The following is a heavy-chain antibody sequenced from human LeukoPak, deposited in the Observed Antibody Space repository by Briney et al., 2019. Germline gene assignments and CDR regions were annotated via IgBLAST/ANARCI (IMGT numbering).Heavy chain of an antibody. CDR3: ARAEKIAVAGMGYYFDY. J-gene: IGHJ4*02. CDR2: IRYDGSNK. Sequence: GGSLRLSCAASGFTCSSYGMHWVRQAPGKGLEWVAFIRYDGSNKYYADSVKGRFTISRDNSKNTLYLQMNSLRAEDTAVYYCARAEKIAVAGMGYYFDYWGQGTLVTVSS. D-gene: IGHD6-19*01. CDR1: GFTCSSYG. V-gene: IGHV3-30*02.